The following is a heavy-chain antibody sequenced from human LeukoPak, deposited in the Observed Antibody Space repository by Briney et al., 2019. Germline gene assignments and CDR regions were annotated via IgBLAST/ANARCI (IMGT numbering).Heavy chain of an antibody. CDR1: GGSMNTYY. CDR3: ARETLVGTTNYFDY. D-gene: IGHD1-26*01. V-gene: IGHV4-4*07. Sequence: HSETLSLTCSVSGGSMNTYYWTWIRQPAGKGLEWIGRVYTSGYTKYNPSLQSRVTMSVDTSKKPSSLMLTSLTAADTAVYYCARETLVGTTNYFDYWGQGTLVTVSS. CDR2: VYTSGYT. J-gene: IGHJ4*02.